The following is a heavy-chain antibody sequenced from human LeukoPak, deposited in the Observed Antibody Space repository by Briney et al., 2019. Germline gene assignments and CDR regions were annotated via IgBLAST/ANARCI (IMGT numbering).Heavy chain of an antibody. J-gene: IGHJ4*02. V-gene: IGHV3-53*01. CDR1: GFAVSDIY. CDR3: ARLHNLASHDFDY. Sequence: GGSLRLSCAASGFAVSDIYMNWVRQAPGKGLEWVSVLYNDGSTCYADSVKGRFTISRDTSKNTVYLQMNSLRAEDTAVYYCARLHNLASHDFDYRGQGTLVTVSS. CDR2: LYNDGST. D-gene: IGHD1-14*01.